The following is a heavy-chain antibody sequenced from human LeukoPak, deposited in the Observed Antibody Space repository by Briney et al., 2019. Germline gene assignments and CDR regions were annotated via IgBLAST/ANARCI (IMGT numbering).Heavy chain of an antibody. Sequence: ASVKVSCKASGYTFTGYYMHWVRQAPGQGLEWMGWINPNSGGTNYAQKFQGRVTMTRDTSISTAYMELSTLRSDDTAVYYCARAGTIFGVVTSSFDYWGQGTLVTVSS. CDR3: ARAGTIFGVVTSSFDY. D-gene: IGHD3-3*01. CDR2: INPNSGGT. V-gene: IGHV1-2*02. CDR1: GYTFTGYY. J-gene: IGHJ4*02.